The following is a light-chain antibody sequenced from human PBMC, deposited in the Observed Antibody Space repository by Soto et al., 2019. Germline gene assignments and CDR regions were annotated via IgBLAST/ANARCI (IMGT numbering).Light chain of an antibody. CDR2: GAS. Sequence: EIVMTQSPATLSVSPGERAILSCRASQSVSTNLGWYQRKPGQAPRLLIFGASTRATGIPARFIGSGSGTEFTLTISSLQSEDSAVYDCQQYNNWPPFTFGQGTRLEIK. CDR1: QSVSTN. CDR3: QQYNNWPPFT. J-gene: IGKJ5*01. V-gene: IGKV3-15*01.